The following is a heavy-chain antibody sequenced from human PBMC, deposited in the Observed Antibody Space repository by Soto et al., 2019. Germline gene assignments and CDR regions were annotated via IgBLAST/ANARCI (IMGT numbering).Heavy chain of an antibody. V-gene: IGHV3-74*01. D-gene: IGHD6-19*01. J-gene: IGHJ4*02. Sequence: EVQLVESGGGLFQPGGSLRLSCAASGFTFSNYWVHWVRQAPGKGLMWVSRINSDGTTINYADSVEGRFTISRDNAKNTLFLQMNSLRVEDTAVYYCARAGWYRFDYWGQGTLVTVSS. CDR3: ARAGWYRFDY. CDR2: INSDGTTI. CDR1: GFTFSNYW.